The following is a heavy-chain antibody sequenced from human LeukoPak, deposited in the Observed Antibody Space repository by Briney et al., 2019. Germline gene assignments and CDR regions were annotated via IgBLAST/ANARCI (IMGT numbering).Heavy chain of an antibody. D-gene: IGHD5-18*01. Sequence: PSETLSLTCTVSGGSISSGSYYWSWIRQPAGKGLEWIGRIYASGSTNHNPSLKSRVTMSVDTSKNQFSLKLSSVTAADTAVYYCARSRGYSDYWGQGTLVTVSS. CDR2: IYASGST. V-gene: IGHV4-61*02. CDR1: GGSISSGSYY. J-gene: IGHJ4*02. CDR3: ARSRGYSDY.